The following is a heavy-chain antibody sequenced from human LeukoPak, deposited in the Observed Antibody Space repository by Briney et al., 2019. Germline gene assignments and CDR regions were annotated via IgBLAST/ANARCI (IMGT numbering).Heavy chain of an antibody. Sequence: GGSLRLSCAASGFTFSSYWMSWVRQAPGKGLEWVANIKQDGSEKYYVDSVKGRFTTSRDNAKNSLYLQMNSLRAEDTAVYYCARYPLGVTMVRGVILRIYVGGAFDIWGQGTMVTVSS. D-gene: IGHD3-10*01. CDR2: IKQDGSEK. J-gene: IGHJ3*02. V-gene: IGHV3-7*01. CDR3: ARYPLGVTMVRGVILRIYVGGAFDI. CDR1: GFTFSSYW.